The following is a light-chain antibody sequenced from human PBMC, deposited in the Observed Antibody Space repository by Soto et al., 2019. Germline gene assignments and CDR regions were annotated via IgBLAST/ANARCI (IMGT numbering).Light chain of an antibody. J-gene: IGLJ2*01. CDR3: QCYDSSVSGSV. Sequence: QSVLTQPPSVSGAPGQRVTISCTGSSSNIGAGYDVHWYQQLPGTAPKLLIYGNSNRPSGVPDRFSGSKSGTSASLAITGLHAEDEDDDYCQCYDSSVSGSVFGGGTKLTVL. CDR1: SSNIGAGYD. CDR2: GNS. V-gene: IGLV1-40*01.